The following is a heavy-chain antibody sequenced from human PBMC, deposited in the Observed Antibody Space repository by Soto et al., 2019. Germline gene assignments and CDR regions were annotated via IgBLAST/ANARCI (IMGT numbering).Heavy chain of an antibody. D-gene: IGHD1-26*01. CDR2: ISAYNGNT. Sequence: QVQLVQSGAEVKKPGASVKVSCKASGYTFTSYGISWVRQAPGQGLEWMGWISAYNGNTNYAQKLQGRVTMTTDTSTSTGYMELRSLRSDDTAVYYCARVERGSHYYYGMDVWGQGTTVTVSS. CDR3: ARVERGSHYYYGMDV. J-gene: IGHJ6*02. CDR1: GYTFTSYG. V-gene: IGHV1-18*04.